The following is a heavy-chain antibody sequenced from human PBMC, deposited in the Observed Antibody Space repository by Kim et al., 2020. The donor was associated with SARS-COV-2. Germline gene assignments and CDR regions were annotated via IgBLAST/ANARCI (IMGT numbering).Heavy chain of an antibody. Sequence: DGNDKGYVDSVKGRFTISRDNAKSSLYLQMNSLRADDTAMYYCAGAGGEIWGQGTLVTVSS. J-gene: IGHJ4*02. CDR2: DGNDK. D-gene: IGHD3-16*01. V-gene: IGHV3-7*01. CDR3: AGAGGEI.